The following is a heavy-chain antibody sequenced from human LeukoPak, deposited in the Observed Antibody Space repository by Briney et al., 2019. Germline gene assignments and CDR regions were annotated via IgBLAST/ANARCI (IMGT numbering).Heavy chain of an antibody. CDR3: ARDRGYSGYDAPGY. V-gene: IGHV3-7*01. CDR2: IKQDGSEK. CDR1: GFTFSSYA. Sequence: GGSLRLSCAASGFTFSSYAMSWVRQAPGKGLEWVANIKQDGSEKYYVDSVKGRFTISRDNAKNSLYLQMNSLRAEDTAVYYCARDRGYSGYDAPGYWGQGTLVTVSS. D-gene: IGHD5-12*01. J-gene: IGHJ4*02.